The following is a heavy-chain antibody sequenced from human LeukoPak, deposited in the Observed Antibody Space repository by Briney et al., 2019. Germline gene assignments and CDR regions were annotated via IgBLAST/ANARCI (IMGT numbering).Heavy chain of an antibody. Sequence: SETLSLTCAVSGASITSFHWTWFRQPAGRGLEWIGLIYTSGSTLYNPSLQSRVAMSVDVTKNQLSLKLSYVTAADAATYNCARKDGDYWGQGTLVTVSS. CDR2: IYTSGST. CDR1: GASITSFH. V-gene: IGHV4-4*07. J-gene: IGHJ4*02. CDR3: ARKDGDY. D-gene: IGHD6-6*01.